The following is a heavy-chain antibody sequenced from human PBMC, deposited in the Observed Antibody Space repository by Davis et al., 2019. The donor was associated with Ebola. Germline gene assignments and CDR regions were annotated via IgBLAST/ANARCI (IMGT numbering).Heavy chain of an antibody. CDR3: AKGVVPAAALYYYGMDV. CDR2: ISYDGSNN. V-gene: IGHV3-30*18. CDR1: GFTFSSYG. D-gene: IGHD2-2*01. Sequence: PGGSLRLSCAASGFTFSSYGMHWVRQAPGKGLEWVALISYDGSNNYYADSVKGRFTISRYNSKNTLYLQMNSLRAEDKAVYYCAKGVVPAAALYYYGMDVWGQGTTVTVSS. J-gene: IGHJ6*02.